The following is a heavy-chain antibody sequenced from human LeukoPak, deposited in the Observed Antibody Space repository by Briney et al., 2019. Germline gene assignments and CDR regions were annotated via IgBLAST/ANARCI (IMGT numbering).Heavy chain of an antibody. CDR2: INHTGST. Sequence: SETLSLTCVVSGGSLSRYYWSWIRQPPGKGLEWIGEINHTGSTNYNPSLKSRVTISVDTSKNQFSLKLSSVTAADTAVYYCARGAGFNFWSGYYLTSWGQGTLVTVSS. D-gene: IGHD3-3*01. CDR1: GGSLSRYY. V-gene: IGHV4-34*01. CDR3: ARGAGFNFWSGYYLTS. J-gene: IGHJ4*02.